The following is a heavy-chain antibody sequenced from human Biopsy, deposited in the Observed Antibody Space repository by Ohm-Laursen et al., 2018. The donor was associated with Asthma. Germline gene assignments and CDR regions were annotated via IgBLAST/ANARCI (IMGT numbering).Heavy chain of an antibody. CDR3: ARGSSSRLSQWELLVSGGKRAHSYYGMDV. Sequence: GTLSLTCAVYGGSFSSNYWGWIRQTPGKGLEWLGETHHRGYTNFNPSLSRRLTLSVETSKNQSSLRLTSVTAADTAVYYCARGSSSRLSQWELLVSGGKRAHSYYGMDVWGQGATVTVSS. CDR1: GGSFSSNY. CDR2: THHRGYT. V-gene: IGHV4-34*01. J-gene: IGHJ6*02. D-gene: IGHD1-26*01.